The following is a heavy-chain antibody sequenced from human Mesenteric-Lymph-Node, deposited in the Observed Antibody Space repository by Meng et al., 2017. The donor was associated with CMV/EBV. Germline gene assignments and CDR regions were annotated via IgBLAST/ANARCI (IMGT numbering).Heavy chain of an antibody. J-gene: IGHJ4*02. V-gene: IGHV4-39*07. CDR1: GDSFASSTYY. Sequence: SETLSLTCTVSGDSFASSTYYWGWIRQPPGKGLEWVGTIDYSGKTSFNPSLKSRVTLSVDTSKSQFSLRLISVTAADTAVYYCVGYDFWSSFPNNNFDYWGQGTLVTVSS. CDR2: IDYSGKT. CDR3: VGYDFWSSFPNNNFDY. D-gene: IGHD3-3*01.